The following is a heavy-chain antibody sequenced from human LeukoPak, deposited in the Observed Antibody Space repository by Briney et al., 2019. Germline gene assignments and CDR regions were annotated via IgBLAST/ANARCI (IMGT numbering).Heavy chain of an antibody. V-gene: IGHV3-30*18. CDR2: ISYDGTNK. CDR1: GFTFSSYG. J-gene: IGHJ4*02. D-gene: IGHD3-22*01. CDR3: AKAYSVDSSGYIDY. Sequence: GGSLRPSCVGSGFTFSSYGMHWVRQAPGKGLEWVAVISYDGTNKYYADSVKGRFTISRDKSKNTLYLQVNSLRAEDTAVYYCAKAYSVDSSGYIDYWGQGTLVTVSS.